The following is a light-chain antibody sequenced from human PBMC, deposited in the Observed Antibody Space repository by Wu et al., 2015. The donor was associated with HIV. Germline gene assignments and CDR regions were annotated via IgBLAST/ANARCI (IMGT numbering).Light chain of an antibody. CDR2: GAS. CDR1: QSVGSN. Sequence: EIEMTQSPAILSVSPGERATLSCRASQSVGSNVAWYQQKPGQAPRLLIYGASTRATGVPARFSGSGSGTEFTLTISSMQSEDFAVYYCQEYNDWPPYTFGQGIKLEIK. J-gene: IGKJ2*01. V-gene: IGKV3-15*01. CDR3: QEYNDWPPYT.